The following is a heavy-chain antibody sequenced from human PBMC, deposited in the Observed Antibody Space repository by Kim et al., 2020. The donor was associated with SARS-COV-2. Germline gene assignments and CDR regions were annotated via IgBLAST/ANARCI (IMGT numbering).Heavy chain of an antibody. D-gene: IGHD4-4*01. V-gene: IGHV4-59*08. CDR3: ARQRDGYSPFDS. CDR2: IYYSGSI. Sequence: SETLSLTCTVSGGSISSYYWSWIRQPPGKGLEWIGNIYYSGSIKYNPTLKSRVTISVDTSKTQFSLRLNSVTAADTAVYYCARQRDGYSPFDSGAREPWSPSPQ. CDR1: GGSISSYY. J-gene: IGHJ4*02.